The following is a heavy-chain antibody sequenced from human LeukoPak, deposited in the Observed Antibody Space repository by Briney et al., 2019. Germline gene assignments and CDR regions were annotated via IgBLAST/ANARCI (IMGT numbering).Heavy chain of an antibody. D-gene: IGHD3-10*01. Sequence: PGESLKISCKGSGYSFTSYWISWVRQMPGKGLEWMGKIDPSDSYTNYSPSFQGHVTISADKSISTAYLQWSSLKASDTAMYYCAMYYGSGSYYYAFDIWGQGTMVTVSS. CDR3: AMYYGSGSYYYAFDI. CDR2: IDPSDSYT. CDR1: GYSFTSYW. J-gene: IGHJ3*02. V-gene: IGHV5-10-1*01.